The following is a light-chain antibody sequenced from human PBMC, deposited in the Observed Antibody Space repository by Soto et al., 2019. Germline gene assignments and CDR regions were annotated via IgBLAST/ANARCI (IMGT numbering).Light chain of an antibody. CDR2: TAS. V-gene: IGKV1-12*01. CDR1: QGISTW. Sequence: DIQMTQSPSSLSASVGDRVTITCRASQGISTWLAWYQQKPGKAPKLLIYTASRWQTGVPPRFSGSGSGTDFTLTINSLQPEDFATYYCQHTNNFHFTFGQGTRLEI. J-gene: IGKJ5*01. CDR3: QHTNNFHFT.